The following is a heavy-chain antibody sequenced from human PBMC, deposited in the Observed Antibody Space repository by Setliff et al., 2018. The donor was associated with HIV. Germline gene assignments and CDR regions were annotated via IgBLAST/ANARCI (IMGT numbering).Heavy chain of an antibody. CDR3: ARTSTTTGTTLDWFDP. V-gene: IGHV3-21*01. D-gene: IGHD1-1*01. J-gene: IGHJ5*02. CDR1: GFTLSTYT. CDR2: ISSNIIYI. Sequence: GGSLRLSCAASGFTLSTYTMNWVRQAPGKGLEWISSISSNIIYIYYADSVRGRFTISRDNAKNSLYLQMNSLRVEDTAVYYCARTSTTTGTTLDWFDPWGQGTLVTVSS.